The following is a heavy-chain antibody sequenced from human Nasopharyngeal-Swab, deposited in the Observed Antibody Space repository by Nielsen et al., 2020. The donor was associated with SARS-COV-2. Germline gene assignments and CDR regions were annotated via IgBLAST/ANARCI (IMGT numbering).Heavy chain of an antibody. CDR1: GFTFNNYA. J-gene: IGHJ4*02. Sequence: GESLKISCAASGFTFNNYALQWVRQAAGKGLEWVAIISHDGSQELYAESVRGRFTISRDNSKNVIYLQMNSLSAEDTALYYCARLVALYCSDGACFSDSWGQGTLVTVSS. CDR3: ARLVALYCSDGACFSDS. V-gene: IGHV3-30*04. D-gene: IGHD2-15*01. CDR2: ISHDGSQE.